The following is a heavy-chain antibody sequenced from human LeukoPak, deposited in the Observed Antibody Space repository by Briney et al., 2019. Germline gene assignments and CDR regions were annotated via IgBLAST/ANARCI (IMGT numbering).Heavy chain of an antibody. V-gene: IGHV3-23*01. CDR1: GFTFSSYA. D-gene: IGHD4-17*01. J-gene: IGHJ6*03. Sequence: GGSLRLSCAASGFTFSSYAMSWVRQAPGKGLQWVSEIGGSGGAIYYADSVKGRFTISRDNSKNTLYLQMNSLRAEDTAVYYCAREASYGDDHIPDTFYYYYMDVWGKGTTVTISS. CDR3: AREASYGDDHIPDTFYYYYMDV. CDR2: IGGSGGAI.